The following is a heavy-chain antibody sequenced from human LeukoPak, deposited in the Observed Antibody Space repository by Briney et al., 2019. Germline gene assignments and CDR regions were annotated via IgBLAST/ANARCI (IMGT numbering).Heavy chain of an antibody. CDR2: ITGSGGNT. J-gene: IGHJ4*02. CDR1: GFTFSNYA. Sequence: PGGSLSRSCAASGFTFSNYAMSWVRQAPGKGLEWVSAITGSGGNTYYADSVKGRFTISRDNSKNTVFLQMNSLRAEDTAVYYCAKWGDYDVLTGYYVSDYWGQGTLVTVSS. CDR3: AKWGDYDVLTGYYVSDY. D-gene: IGHD3-9*01. V-gene: IGHV3-23*01.